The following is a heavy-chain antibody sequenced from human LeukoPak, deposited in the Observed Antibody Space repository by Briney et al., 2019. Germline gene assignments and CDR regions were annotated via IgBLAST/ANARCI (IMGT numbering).Heavy chain of an antibody. V-gene: IGHV3-30*18. CDR1: RFTFSSYG. CDR2: ISYDGSNK. J-gene: IGHJ4*02. D-gene: IGHD5-18*01. CDR3: AKGELGLWFDY. Sequence: GGSLRLSCAASRFTFSSYGMHWVRQAPGKGLEWVALISYDGSNKYYADSVKGRFTISRDNSKNTLNLQMNSLRAEDTAVYYCAKGELGLWFDYWGQGTLVTVSS.